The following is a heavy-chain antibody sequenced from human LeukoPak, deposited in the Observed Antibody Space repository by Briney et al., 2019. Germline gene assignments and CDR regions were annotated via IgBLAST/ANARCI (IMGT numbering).Heavy chain of an antibody. D-gene: IGHD6-13*01. J-gene: IGHJ5*02. CDR1: GFTFDDYG. CDR3: AREPRYLAAAGTGNNWFDP. CDR2: INWNGGIT. Sequence: GGSLRLSCAASGFTFDDYGMNWVRQAPGKGLEWVSSINWNGGITGYADSVKGRFTISRDNGKNSLYLQMNSLRAEDTALYYCAREPRYLAAAGTGNNWFDPWGQGTLVTVSS. V-gene: IGHV3-20*04.